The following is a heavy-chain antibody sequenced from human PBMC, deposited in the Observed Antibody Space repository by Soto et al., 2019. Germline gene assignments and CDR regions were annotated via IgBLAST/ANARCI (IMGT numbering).Heavy chain of an antibody. J-gene: IGHJ1*01. CDR3: VRELIVGPAEYFQH. D-gene: IGHD1-26*01. Sequence: EVQLVESGGGLVQPGGSLRLSCAASGFTFSSYWMSWVRQAPGKGLEWVANIKRDGSEKYYVDSVKGRFTISRDNAKNSLYLQMNSLRAEDTAVYYCVRELIVGPAEYFQHWGQGTLVTVSS. CDR1: GFTFSSYW. V-gene: IGHV3-7*01. CDR2: IKRDGSEK.